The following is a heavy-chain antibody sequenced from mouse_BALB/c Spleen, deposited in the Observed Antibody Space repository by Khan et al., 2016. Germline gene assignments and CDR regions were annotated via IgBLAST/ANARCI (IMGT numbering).Heavy chain of an antibody. CDR1: GYSITSGYS. CDR3: ARYGYYAIDY. V-gene: IGHV3-1*02. J-gene: IGHJ4*01. D-gene: IGHD1-1*02. CDR2: IHYSGST. Sequence: EVQLQESGPDLVKPSQSLSHTCTVTGYSITSGYSWHWLRQFPGNKLEWMGYIHYSGSTNYNPSLKSRISITRDTSKNQFFLQLNSVTTEDTATYYCARYGYYAIDYWGQGTSVTVSS.